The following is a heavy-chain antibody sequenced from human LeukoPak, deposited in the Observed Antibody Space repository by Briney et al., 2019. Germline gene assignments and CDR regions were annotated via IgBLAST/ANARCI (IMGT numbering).Heavy chain of an antibody. CDR3: AKDPGASVSGFHMDV. J-gene: IGHJ6*03. Sequence: GGSLRLSCAASGFTFRNYGMHWVRQATGKGLEWVSFIWSDGNNSFYADSVKGRFTISRDNSKNMLYLQMDTLRAEDTALYYCAKDPGASVSGFHMDVWGKGTTVVVSS. CDR1: GFTFRNYG. CDR2: IWSDGNNS. V-gene: IGHV3-30*02. D-gene: IGHD2-8*02.